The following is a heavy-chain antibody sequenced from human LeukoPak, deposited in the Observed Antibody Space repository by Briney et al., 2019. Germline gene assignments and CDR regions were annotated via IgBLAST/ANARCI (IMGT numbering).Heavy chain of an antibody. J-gene: IGHJ4*02. CDR2: INHRGDT. Sequence: PSETLSLTCAVYGGSFSTYYWSWIRQSPGKGLEWIAEINHRGDTNYNPSVKSRVTISVDTSKNQFSLKVRSLTAADTAVYYCARGPTISETGYFDFWGQGTLVTVSS. V-gene: IGHV4-34*01. CDR1: GGSFSTYY. CDR3: ARGPTISETGYFDF. D-gene: IGHD1-1*01.